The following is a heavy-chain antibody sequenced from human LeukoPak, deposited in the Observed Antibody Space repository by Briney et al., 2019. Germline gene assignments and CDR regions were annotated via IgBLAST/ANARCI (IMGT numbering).Heavy chain of an antibody. V-gene: IGHV3-33*08. CDR1: GFTYSHYG. CDR2: IWSDGTEK. Sequence: PGGSLRLSCTASGFTYSHYGMHWVHQAPGKGLEWVAVIWSDGTEKHYSDAVKGRFTISRDNFGNTLYLQMNSLRGDDTAVYYCARDAERGFDYSNSLKYWGQGTLVTVSS. J-gene: IGHJ4*02. D-gene: IGHD4-11*01. CDR3: ARDAERGFDYSNSLKY.